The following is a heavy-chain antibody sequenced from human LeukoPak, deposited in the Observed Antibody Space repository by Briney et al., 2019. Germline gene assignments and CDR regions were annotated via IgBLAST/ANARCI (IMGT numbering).Heavy chain of an antibody. V-gene: IGHV1-2*02. CDR1: GYTFTSYY. D-gene: IGHD1-7*01. CDR3: ARGRAYNWNYVGLDY. J-gene: IGHJ4*02. CDR2: INPNSGGT. Sequence: ASVKVSCKASGYTFTSYYMHWVRQAPGQGLEWMGWINPNSGGTNYAQKFQGRVTMTRDTSISTAYMELSRLRSDDTAVYYCARGRAYNWNYVGLDYWGQGTLVTVSA.